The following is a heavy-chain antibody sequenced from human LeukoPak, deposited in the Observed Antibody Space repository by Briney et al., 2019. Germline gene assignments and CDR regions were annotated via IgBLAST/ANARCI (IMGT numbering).Heavy chain of an antibody. CDR2: IYYSGST. Sequence: SETLSLTYTVSGGSISSSSYYWGWIRQTPGKGLEWFGSIYYSGSTYYNPSLESRVTISVDTSKNQFSLKLSSVTAADTAGYYCARHVVGYSSGWYSPFFDYWGQGTLVTVSS. J-gene: IGHJ4*02. V-gene: IGHV4-39*01. CDR3: ARHVVGYSSGWYSPFFDY. CDR1: GGSISSSSYY. D-gene: IGHD6-19*01.